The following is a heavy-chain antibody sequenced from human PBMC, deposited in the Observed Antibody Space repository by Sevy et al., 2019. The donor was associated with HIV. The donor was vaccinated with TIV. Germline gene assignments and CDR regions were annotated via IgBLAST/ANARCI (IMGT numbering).Heavy chain of an antibody. J-gene: IGHJ6*02. Sequence: ASVKVSCKASGGTFSSYAISWVRQAPGQGLEWMGGIIPIFGTANYAQKFQGRVTITADESTSTAYMELSSLRSEDTAVYYCARERFPPPYCGGDCYRSYYYYGMDVWGQGTTVTVYS. V-gene: IGHV1-69*13. CDR2: IIPIFGTA. CDR3: ARERFPPPYCGGDCYRSYYYYGMDV. CDR1: GGTFSSYA. D-gene: IGHD2-21*02.